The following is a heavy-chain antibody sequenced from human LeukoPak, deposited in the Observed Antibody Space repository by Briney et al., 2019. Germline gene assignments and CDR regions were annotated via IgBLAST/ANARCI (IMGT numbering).Heavy chain of an antibody. CDR1: GFTFSNYV. V-gene: IGHV3-23*01. CDR2: ISGSGDST. CDR3: AKVRAPSGWFNSDY. J-gene: IGHJ4*02. D-gene: IGHD6-19*01. Sequence: GGSLRLSCAASGFTFSNYVMSWVRQAPGKGLEWVSGISGSGDSTYYADSVKGRFTISRDNSKNTLYLQMNSLRVEDTAAYYCAKVRAPSGWFNSDYWGQGSLVTVSS.